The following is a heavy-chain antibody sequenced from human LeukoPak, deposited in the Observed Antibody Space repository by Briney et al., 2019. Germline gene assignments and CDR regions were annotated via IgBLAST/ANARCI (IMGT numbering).Heavy chain of an antibody. CDR2: INHSGST. J-gene: IGHJ5*02. D-gene: IGHD3-10*01. CDR3: ARAPPRYYGSGSYFNWFDP. V-gene: IGHV4-34*01. Sequence: SETLSLTCAVYGGSFSGYYWSWIRQPPGKGLEWIGEINHSGSTNYNPPLKSRVTISVDTSKNQFSLKLSSVTAADTAVYYCARAPPRYYGSGSYFNWFDPWGQGTLVTVSS. CDR1: GGSFSGYY.